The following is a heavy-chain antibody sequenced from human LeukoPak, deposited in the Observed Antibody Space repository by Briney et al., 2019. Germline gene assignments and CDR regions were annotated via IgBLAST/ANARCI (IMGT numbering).Heavy chain of an antibody. Sequence: PGGSLRLSCAASGFTFSSYGMHWVRQAPGKGLEWVAVIWYDGSNKYYADSVKGRFTISRDNSKNTLYLQMNSLRAEDTAVYYCAREQWLVSFDYWGQGTLVSVSS. D-gene: IGHD6-19*01. CDR2: IWYDGSNK. V-gene: IGHV3-33*01. CDR1: GFTFSSYG. CDR3: AREQWLVSFDY. J-gene: IGHJ4*02.